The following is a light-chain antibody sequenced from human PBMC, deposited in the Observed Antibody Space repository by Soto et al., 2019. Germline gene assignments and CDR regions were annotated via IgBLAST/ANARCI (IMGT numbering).Light chain of an antibody. CDR1: ESVDSSY. J-gene: IGKJ2*01. CDR2: AAG. Sequence: EIVLTQSPGTLSLSPGERATLSCRASESVDSSYLAWYQQKPGQAPRLLMYAAGTRATGIPDRFSGSGSGTDFTLTISRLEPEDYAVYYRQQYGSSPRTFGQGTK. CDR3: QQYGSSPRT. V-gene: IGKV3-20*01.